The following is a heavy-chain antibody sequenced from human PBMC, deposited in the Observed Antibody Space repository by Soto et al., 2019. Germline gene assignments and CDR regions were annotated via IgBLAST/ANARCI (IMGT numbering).Heavy chain of an antibody. CDR1: GGTFDTYT. CDR2: ILPIMGSV. Sequence: SVQVSCKASGGTFDTYTFSWVRQAPGQGLEWMGSILPIMGSVNYAHDFRGRLSITADPSTTTAYMELTSLTSHDTAIYYCARIPRYSYPTSDPLDNWGQGTLVTVSS. CDR3: ARIPRYSYPTSDPLDN. D-gene: IGHD2-15*01. J-gene: IGHJ4*02. V-gene: IGHV1-69*08.